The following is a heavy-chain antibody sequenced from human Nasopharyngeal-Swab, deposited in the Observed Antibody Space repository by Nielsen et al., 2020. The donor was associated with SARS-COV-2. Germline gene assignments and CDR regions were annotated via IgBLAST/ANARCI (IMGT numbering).Heavy chain of an antibody. V-gene: IGHV3-30-3*01. CDR1: GFTFSRYT. D-gene: IGHD3-22*01. Sequence: AQSLTLSCAASGFTFSRYTMHWVRQAPGKGLEWVAVISYDGSNKYYADSVKGRFTISRDTSKNTLYLQMNSLRAEETAVFYCASTPLDSSGYYYAFHYWGRGTLVTVSS. CDR3: ASTPLDSSGYYYAFHY. CDR2: ISYDGSNK. J-gene: IGHJ4*02.